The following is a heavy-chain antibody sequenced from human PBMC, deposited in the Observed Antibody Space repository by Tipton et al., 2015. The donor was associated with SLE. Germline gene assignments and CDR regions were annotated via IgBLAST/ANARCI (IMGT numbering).Heavy chain of an antibody. CDR3: ARTSKLSRSAGGFDY. CDR1: GFSFSVYW. D-gene: IGHD2-2*01. CDR2: INSDGSDT. Sequence: GSLRLSCAASGFSFSVYWMHWVRQVPGKGLVWVSRINSDGSDTTYADSVKGRFTTSRDNAKSTLFLQLNSLRDEDTAVYYCARTSKLSRSAGGFDYWGQGSLVTVSA. J-gene: IGHJ4*02. V-gene: IGHV3-74*01.